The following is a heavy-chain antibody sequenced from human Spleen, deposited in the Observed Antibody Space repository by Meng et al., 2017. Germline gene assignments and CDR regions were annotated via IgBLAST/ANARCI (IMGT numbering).Heavy chain of an antibody. CDR3: ARGPTTMAHDFDY. V-gene: IGHV4-34*01. CDR2: INHSGST. D-gene: IGHD4-11*01. Sequence: QRRQWGEGLLKPSETLSLTCVVSGGSFSDYYWSWIRQPPGKGLEWIGEINHSGSTNYNPSLERRATISVDTSQNNLSLKLSSVTAADSAVYYCARGPTTMAHDFDYWGQGTLVTVSS. J-gene: IGHJ4*02. CDR1: GGSFSDYY.